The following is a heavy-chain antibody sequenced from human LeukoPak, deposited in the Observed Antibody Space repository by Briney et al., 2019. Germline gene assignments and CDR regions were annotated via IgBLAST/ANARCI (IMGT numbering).Heavy chain of an antibody. CDR1: GFTFTAFT. D-gene: IGHD1-14*01. J-gene: IGHJ3*02. CDR2: ISSSSFI. Sequence: PGGSLRLSCAASGFTFTAFTINWVRQARGKGLEWVSSISSSSFIYFSDSLKGRFTISRDNAKNSVYLQINSLRAEDTAVYYCERDRNFVAFDIWGQGTMVTVSS. V-gene: IGHV3-21*06. CDR3: ERDRNFVAFDI.